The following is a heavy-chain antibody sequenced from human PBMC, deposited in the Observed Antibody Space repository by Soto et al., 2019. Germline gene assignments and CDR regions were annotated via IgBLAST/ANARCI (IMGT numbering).Heavy chain of an antibody. D-gene: IGHD1-1*01. CDR1: GFSFSNAN. J-gene: IGHJ4*02. Sequence: VGSLRLSCAASGFSFSNANMHWVRQAPGRGLDWVAGIYFDGGNKYYADSVKGRFTISRDNSKNTLYLQMNSLRAEDTAVYYCAREIGRIHPPFDHWGQGALVTVSS. CDR3: AREIGRIHPPFDH. CDR2: IYFDGGNK. V-gene: IGHV3-33*01.